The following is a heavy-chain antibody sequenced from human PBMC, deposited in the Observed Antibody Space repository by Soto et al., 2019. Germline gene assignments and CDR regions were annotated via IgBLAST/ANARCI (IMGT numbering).Heavy chain of an antibody. CDR2: IYPGDSDT. CDR3: VKVGDAATSSAYYYTMDV. V-gene: IGHV5-51*01. Sequence: PGESLKISCKGSGYSFTSYWIGWVRQMPGKGLEWMGIIYPGDSDTRYSPSFQGQVTISADKSISTAYLQWSSLKASDTAMYFCVKVGDAATSSAYYYTMDVWGQGTTVTVSS. D-gene: IGHD2-15*01. J-gene: IGHJ6*02. CDR1: GYSFTSYW.